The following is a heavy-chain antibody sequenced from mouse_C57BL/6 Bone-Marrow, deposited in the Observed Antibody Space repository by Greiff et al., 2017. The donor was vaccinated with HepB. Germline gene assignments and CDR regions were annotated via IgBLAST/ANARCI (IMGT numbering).Heavy chain of an antibody. CDR1: GYTFTSYW. CDR2: IHPNSGST. J-gene: IGHJ1*03. CDR3: ARYLSSYWYFDV. V-gene: IGHV1-64*01. Sequence: QVQLQQPGAELVKPGASVKLSCKASGYTFTSYWMHWVKQRPGQGLEWIGMIHPNSGSTNYNEKFKSKATLTVDKSSSTAYMQLSSLTSEDSAVYYCARYLSSYWYFDVWGTGTTVTVSS. D-gene: IGHD1-1*01.